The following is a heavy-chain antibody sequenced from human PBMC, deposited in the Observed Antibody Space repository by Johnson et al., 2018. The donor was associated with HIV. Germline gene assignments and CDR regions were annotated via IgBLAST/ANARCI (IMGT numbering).Heavy chain of an antibody. J-gene: IGHJ3*02. Sequence: VQLVESGGGLVQPGRSLRLSCAASGFTFADYAMHWVRQGPGKGLEWVSGISWNSGSIGYADSVKGRFTISRDNAKNSLYLQMNSLRAEDTALYYCARRSGTWDAFDIWGQGTMVTVSS. D-gene: IGHD1-26*01. CDR2: ISWNSGSI. CDR1: GFTFADYA. CDR3: ARRSGTWDAFDI. V-gene: IGHV3-9*01.